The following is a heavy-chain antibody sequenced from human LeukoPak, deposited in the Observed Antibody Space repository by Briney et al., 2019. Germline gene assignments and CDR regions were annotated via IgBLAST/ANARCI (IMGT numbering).Heavy chain of an antibody. CDR3: ARDPLRSSFDL. D-gene: IGHD1-26*01. CDR1: GGSISANH. J-gene: IGHJ4*02. V-gene: IGHV4-4*07. CDR2: LHISGNT. Sequence: PSETLSLTCTVSGGSISANHWVWIRQPAGKGWVWIGRLHISGNTNYNPSLKSRVTISLDTSKNQFSLRMTSATAADTAVYFCARDPLRSSFDLWGQGILVSVSS.